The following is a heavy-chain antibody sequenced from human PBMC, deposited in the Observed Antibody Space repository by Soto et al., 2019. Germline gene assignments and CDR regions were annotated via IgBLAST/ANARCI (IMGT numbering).Heavy chain of an antibody. Sequence: GESLKISCKGSGYSFTSYWIGWVRQMPGKGLEWMGIILPGDSDIRYSPSFQGQVTISADKSISTAYLQWSSLKASDTAVYYCARRLSSPNYYYYGTDVWGQGTTVTVPS. CDR1: GYSFTSYW. J-gene: IGHJ6*01. V-gene: IGHV5-51*01. CDR3: ARRLSSPNYYYYGTDV. CDR2: ILPGDSDI. D-gene: IGHD6-13*01.